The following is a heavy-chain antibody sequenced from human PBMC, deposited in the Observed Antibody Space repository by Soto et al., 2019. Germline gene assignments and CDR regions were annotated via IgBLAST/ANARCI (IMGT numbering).Heavy chain of an antibody. CDR2: ISYEGRYT. CDR1: GFTFNNYG. CDR3: ARDPYYDFWSGPRYYGMDV. V-gene: IGHV3-30*03. J-gene: IGHJ6*02. D-gene: IGHD3-3*01. Sequence: PGGSLRLSCVGSGFTFNNYGIHWVRQAPGKGLEWVAVISYEGRYTSSGDSVQGRFTISRDNSKNTLYLQMNSLRAEDTVVYYCARDPYYDFWSGPRYYGMDVWGQGTTVTVSS.